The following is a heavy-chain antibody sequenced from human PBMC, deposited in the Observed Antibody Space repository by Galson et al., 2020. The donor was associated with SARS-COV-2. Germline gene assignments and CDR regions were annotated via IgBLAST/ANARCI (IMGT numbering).Heavy chain of an antibody. D-gene: IGHD6-13*01. V-gene: IGHV3-53*01. J-gene: IGHJ1*01. CDR2: IYSAIST. CDR3: ATSDISYSTSWAH. Sequence: METGGSLRLSCAASGFTVGSSYMAWVRQAPGKGLECVSVIYSAISTYYAESVKGRFTFSRDNSKNTLFLQMNSLRADDTAVYYCATSDISYSTSWAHWGQGTLVTVSS. CDR1: GFTVGSSY.